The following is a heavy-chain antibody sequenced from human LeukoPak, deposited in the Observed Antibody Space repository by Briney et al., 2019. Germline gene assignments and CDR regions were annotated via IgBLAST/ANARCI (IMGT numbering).Heavy chain of an antibody. CDR2: IGGSGAST. CDR3: ARDADDYFFDY. CDR1: GFTFSSYA. J-gene: IGHJ4*02. V-gene: IGHV3-23*01. D-gene: IGHD2-21*02. Sequence: TGGSLRLSCAASGFTFSSYAVSWVRQAPGKGLEWVSCIGGSGASTHYADSEKGRFTISRDNSKNTLYLKMISLRAEDTAVYSCARDADDYFFDYWGQGTLVTVSS.